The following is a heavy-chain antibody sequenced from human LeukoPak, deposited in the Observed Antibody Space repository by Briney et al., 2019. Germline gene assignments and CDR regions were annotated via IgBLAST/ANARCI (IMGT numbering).Heavy chain of an antibody. V-gene: IGHV3-7*01. CDR3: ARDFDYGSGLDAFDI. Sequence: GGSLRLSCAASGFTFSSYWMSWVRQAPGKGLEWVANIKQDGSEKYYVDSVKGRFTISRDNAKNSLYLQMNSLRARDTAVYYCARDFDYGSGLDAFDIWGQGTMVTVSS. D-gene: IGHD3-10*01. J-gene: IGHJ3*02. CDR1: GFTFSSYW. CDR2: IKQDGSEK.